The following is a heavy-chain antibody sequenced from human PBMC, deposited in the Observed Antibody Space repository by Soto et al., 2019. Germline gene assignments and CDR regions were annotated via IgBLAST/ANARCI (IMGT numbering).Heavy chain of an antibody. CDR2: INPNSGGT. J-gene: IGHJ4*02. Sequence: GASVKVSCKASGYTFTGYYMHWVRQAPGQGLGWMGWINPNSGGTNYAQKFQGWVTMTRDTSISTAYMELSRLRSDDTAVYYCARGYCSGGSCYFGYWGQGTLVTVSS. CDR3: ARGYCSGGSCYFGY. V-gene: IGHV1-2*04. CDR1: GYTFTGYY. D-gene: IGHD2-15*01.